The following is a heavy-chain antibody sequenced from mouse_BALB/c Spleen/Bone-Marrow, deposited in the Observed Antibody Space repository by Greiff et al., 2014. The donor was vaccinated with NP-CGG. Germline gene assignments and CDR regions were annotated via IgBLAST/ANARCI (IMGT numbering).Heavy chain of an antibody. J-gene: IGHJ3*01. D-gene: IGHD2-2*01. V-gene: IGHV1S22*01. CDR3: SRAPIDYAYGAY. CDR2: IYPGSSTT. Sequence: LQQSGSELVRPGASVKLSCKASGYTFTSYWMHWVKQRHGQGLEWIGNIYPGSSTTNYDEKFKSKATLTVDTSSSTAYMQLSSLTSEDSAVYDCSRAPIDYAYGAYWGQGTLVTVSA. CDR1: GYTFTSYW.